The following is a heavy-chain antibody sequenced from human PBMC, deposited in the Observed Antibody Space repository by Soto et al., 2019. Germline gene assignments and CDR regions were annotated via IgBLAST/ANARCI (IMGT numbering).Heavy chain of an antibody. CDR3: AALDTAMVKTAGY. CDR1: GYSISTNW. D-gene: IGHD5-18*01. V-gene: IGHV3-7*01. Sequence: EVQLVESGGGLVQPGGSLRLSCAASGYSISTNWMSWVRQAQGKGLEWVANVKQDGSEEYYVDSVKGRFTISRDNAKNSLYLQMNSLRVEDTAVYYCAALDTAMVKTAGYWGQGTLVTVSS. J-gene: IGHJ4*02. CDR2: VKQDGSEE.